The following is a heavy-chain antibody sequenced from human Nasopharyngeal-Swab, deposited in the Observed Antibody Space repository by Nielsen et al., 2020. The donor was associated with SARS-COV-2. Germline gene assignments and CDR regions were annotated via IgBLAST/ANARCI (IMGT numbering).Heavy chain of an antibody. V-gene: IGHV3-11*05. Sequence: AESLRLSCASSGFTFSDYYMSWIRHAPGQGLDWVSYISSSISYTDYADSVKGRFTISRDNAKNSLYLQMNSLRAEDTALYYCAKDISSGWKPAYYFDYWGQGTLVTVSS. CDR1: GFTFSDYY. CDR3: AKDISSGWKPAYYFDY. J-gene: IGHJ4*02. CDR2: ISSSISYT. D-gene: IGHD6-19*01.